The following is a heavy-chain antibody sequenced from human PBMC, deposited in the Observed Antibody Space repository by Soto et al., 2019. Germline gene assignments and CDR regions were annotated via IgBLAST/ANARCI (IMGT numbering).Heavy chain of an antibody. CDR3: ALPHGAHFDY. D-gene: IGHD4-17*01. CDR2: ISYDGSNK. J-gene: IGHJ4*02. CDR1: GFTFSSYA. Sequence: QVQLVESGGGVVQPGRSLRLSCAASGFTFSSYAMYWVRQAPGKGLEWVAVISYDGSNKYYADSVKGRFTISRDNSKNTLYLQMNSLRAEDTAVYYCALPHGAHFDYWGQGTLVTVSS. V-gene: IGHV3-30-3*01.